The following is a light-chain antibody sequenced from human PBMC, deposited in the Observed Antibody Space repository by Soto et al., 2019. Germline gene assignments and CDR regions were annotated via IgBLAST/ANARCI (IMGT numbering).Light chain of an antibody. CDR1: QSVNTY. V-gene: IGKV1-39*01. J-gene: IGKJ5*01. CDR3: QQSYSTPIT. Sequence: IKMYQSPSSLSASVGDRVTITCRASQSVNTYLHWYQQKAGQAPKLLIYAASSLQSGVPSRFSGSGSGTDFTLTISSLQPEDFATYYCQQSYSTPITFGQGTLLEIK. CDR2: AAS.